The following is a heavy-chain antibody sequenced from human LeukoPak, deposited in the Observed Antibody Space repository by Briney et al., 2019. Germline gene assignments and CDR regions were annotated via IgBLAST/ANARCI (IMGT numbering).Heavy chain of an antibody. Sequence: ASVKVSCKASGGTFSSYAISWVRQAPGQGLEWMGRIIPILGIANYAQKFQGRVTITADKSTSTAYMELSSLRSEDTAVYYCASHHDSSGYLYYFDYWGQGTLVTVSS. CDR1: GGTFSSYA. V-gene: IGHV1-69*04. CDR2: IIPILGIA. J-gene: IGHJ4*02. D-gene: IGHD3-22*01. CDR3: ASHHDSSGYLYYFDY.